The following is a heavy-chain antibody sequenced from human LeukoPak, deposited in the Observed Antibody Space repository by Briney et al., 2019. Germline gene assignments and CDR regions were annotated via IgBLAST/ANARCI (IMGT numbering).Heavy chain of an antibody. CDR2: IKSKTDGGTT. V-gene: IGHV3-15*01. CDR3: TTDSSGTDY. D-gene: IGHD1-1*01. CDR1: GGSFSGYY. Sequence: ETLSLTCAVYGGSFSGYYWSWIRQPPGKGLEWVGRIKSKTDGGTTDYAAPVKGRFTISRDDSKNTLYLQMNSLKTEDTAVYYCTTDSSGTDYWGQGTLVTVSS. J-gene: IGHJ4*02.